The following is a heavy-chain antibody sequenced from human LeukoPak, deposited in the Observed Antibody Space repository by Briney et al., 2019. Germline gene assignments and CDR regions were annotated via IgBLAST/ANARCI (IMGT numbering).Heavy chain of an antibody. CDR1: GFTFSSYA. J-gene: IGHJ4*02. Sequence: GGSLRLSCAASGFTFSSYAMNWVRQAPGKGLEWVSGISGSGGSTYYADSVKGRFTISRDNSKNTLYLQMNSLSAEDTAVYYCAKDSAYSSGWYYFDPWGQGILVTVSS. CDR2: ISGSGGST. CDR3: AKDSAYSSGWYYFDP. V-gene: IGHV3-23*01. D-gene: IGHD6-13*01.